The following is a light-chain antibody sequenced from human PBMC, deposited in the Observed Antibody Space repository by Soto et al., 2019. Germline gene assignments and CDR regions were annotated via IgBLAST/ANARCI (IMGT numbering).Light chain of an antibody. CDR3: QQYGRSPYT. CDR1: QSVSRNN. CDR2: GAS. J-gene: IGKJ2*01. V-gene: IGKV3-20*01. Sequence: EIVLTQSPGTLSLSPGERATLSCRASQSVSRNNLAWYQQKPGQAPRLLIFGASSRATGIPDRFSGSGSGTDFTLTISRLEPEDFAVYSCQQYGRSPYTFGQGTKLEIK.